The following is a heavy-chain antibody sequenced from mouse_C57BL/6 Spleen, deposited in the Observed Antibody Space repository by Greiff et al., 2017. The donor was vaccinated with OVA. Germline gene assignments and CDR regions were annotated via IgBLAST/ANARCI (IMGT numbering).Heavy chain of an antibody. D-gene: IGHD2-5*01. V-gene: IGHV1-53*01. Sequence: VQLQQPGPELVKPGASVKLSCKASGYTFTSYWMHWVKQRPGQGLEWIGNINPSNGGTNYNEKFKSKATLTVDKSSSTAYMQLSSLTSEDSAVYYCARYPAYYSNYDYFDYWGQGTTLTVSS. CDR3: ARYPAYYSNYDYFDY. CDR1: GYTFTSYW. J-gene: IGHJ2*01. CDR2: INPSNGGT.